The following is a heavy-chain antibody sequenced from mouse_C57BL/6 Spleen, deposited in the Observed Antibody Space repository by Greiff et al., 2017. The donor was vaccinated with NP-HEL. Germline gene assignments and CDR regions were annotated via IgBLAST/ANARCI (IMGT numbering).Heavy chain of an antibody. CDR1: GYAFSSSW. CDR2: IYPGDGDT. CDR3: ARLGSSYWYFDV. V-gene: IGHV1-82*01. Sequence: QVHVKQSGPELVKPGASVKISCKASGYAFSSSWMNWVKQRPGKGLEWIGRIYPGDGDTNYNGKFKGKATLTADKSSSTAYMQLSSLTSEDSAVYFCARLGSSYWYFDVWGTGTTVTVSS. D-gene: IGHD1-1*01. J-gene: IGHJ1*03.